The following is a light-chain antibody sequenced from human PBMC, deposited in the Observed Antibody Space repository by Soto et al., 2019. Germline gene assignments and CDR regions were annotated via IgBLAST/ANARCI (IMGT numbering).Light chain of an antibody. Sequence: QSVLTQPRSVSGSPGQSVTISCTGTSSDVGGYNYVSWYQQHPGKAPKLMIYDVSKRPSGVPDRFSGSKSGNTASLTISGLQAEDEADYCCCSYAGSSYVFGTVTKVTVL. CDR3: CSYAGSSYV. CDR1: SSDVGGYNY. J-gene: IGLJ1*01. V-gene: IGLV2-11*01. CDR2: DVS.